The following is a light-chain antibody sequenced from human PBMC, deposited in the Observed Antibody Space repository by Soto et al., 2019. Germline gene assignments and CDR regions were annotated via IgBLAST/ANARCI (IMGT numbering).Light chain of an antibody. Sequence: IQLTQSPSSLSASLVDRFTITFLASQGISTYLAWYQQKPGKAPKLLIYAASTLHSGVPSRFSGSGSGTEFTLTISSLQPEDFATYYCQQLNTYPLTFGGGTKVDIK. CDR3: QQLNTYPLT. CDR1: QGISTY. J-gene: IGKJ4*01. V-gene: IGKV1-9*01. CDR2: AAS.